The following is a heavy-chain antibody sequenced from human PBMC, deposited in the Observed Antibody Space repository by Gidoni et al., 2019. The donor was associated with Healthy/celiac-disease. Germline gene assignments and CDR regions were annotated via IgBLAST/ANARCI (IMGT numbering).Heavy chain of an antibody. V-gene: IGHV3-30*18. J-gene: IGHJ4*02. CDR1: GFTFSSYG. Sequence: QVQLVESGGGVVQPRRSLRLSCAASGFTFSSYGMHWVRQAPGKGLEWVAVISYDGSNKYYADSVKGRFTISRDNSKNTLYLQMNSLRAEDTAVYYCAKDLGETRSAAPQIDLPDYWGQGTLVTVSS. CDR3: AKDLGETRSAAPQIDLPDY. D-gene: IGHD6-13*01. CDR2: ISYDGSNK.